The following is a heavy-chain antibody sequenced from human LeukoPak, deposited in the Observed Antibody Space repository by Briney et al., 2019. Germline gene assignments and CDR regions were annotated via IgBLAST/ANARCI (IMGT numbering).Heavy chain of an antibody. CDR2: IYYSGST. Sequence: PSETLSLTYTVSGGSISSYYWSWIRQPPGKGLEWIGYIYYSGSTNYNPSLKSRVTISVDTSKNQFSLKLSSVTAADTAVYYCATLLSSSWSFDYWGQGTLVTVSS. D-gene: IGHD6-13*01. V-gene: IGHV4-59*08. CDR1: GGSISSYY. J-gene: IGHJ4*02. CDR3: ATLLSSSWSFDY.